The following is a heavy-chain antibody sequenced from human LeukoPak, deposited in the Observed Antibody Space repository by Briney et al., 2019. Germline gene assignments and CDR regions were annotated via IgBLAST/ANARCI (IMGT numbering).Heavy chain of an antibody. J-gene: IGHJ4*02. CDR2: ISSSSSTI. D-gene: IGHD2-2*03. Sequence: GGSLRLSCAASGFTFSSYSMNWVRQAPGKGLEWVSYISSSSSTIYYADSVKGRFTISRDNAKDSLCLQMNSLRAEDTAVYYCARGRYGYYFDYWGRGTLVTVSS. CDR1: GFTFSSYS. CDR3: ARGRYGYYFDY. V-gene: IGHV3-48*01.